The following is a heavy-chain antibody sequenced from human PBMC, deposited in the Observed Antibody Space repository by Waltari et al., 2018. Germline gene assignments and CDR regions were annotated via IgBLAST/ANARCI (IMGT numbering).Heavy chain of an antibody. CDR3: ARAGYRSSSPFDS. J-gene: IGHJ4*02. V-gene: IGHV1-69*13. D-gene: IGHD6-6*01. Sequence: QVQMVQSGDEVKKPGSAGKVSCKASGGTFSSYAISWVRQAPGQGPEWMGRLIPIFGTANYAPQFQGRVTIPADKSPRTAYMELSSLRSEDTAVYYCARAGYRSSSPFDSWGQGPLVTVSS. CDR1: GGTFSSYA. CDR2: LIPIFGTA.